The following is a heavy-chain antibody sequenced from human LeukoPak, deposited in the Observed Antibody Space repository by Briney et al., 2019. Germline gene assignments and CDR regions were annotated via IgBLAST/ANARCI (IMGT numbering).Heavy chain of an antibody. CDR3: ARSLFSSGQHFDY. D-gene: IGHD6-25*01. V-gene: IGHV3-30*03. CDR2: ISYDGSNK. Sequence: GGSLRLSCAASGFTFSNYGMHWARQAPGRGLEWVAVISYDGSNKYYADSVKGRFTISRDDSKNTLYVQMNSLRADDTAVYYCARSLFSSGQHFDYWGQGTLVTVSS. CDR1: GFTFSNYG. J-gene: IGHJ4*02.